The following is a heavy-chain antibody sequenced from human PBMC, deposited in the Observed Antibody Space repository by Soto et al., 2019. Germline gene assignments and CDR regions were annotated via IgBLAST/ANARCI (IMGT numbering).Heavy chain of an antibody. Sequence: SETLSLTCTVSGGSVSSSYWTWIRQPSGKGLEWIGYLYKSGSTNYNPSLKGRVTISVDTSKNQFSLRLSSVTAADTAVYYCAKKYCTSTSCNDAFDIWGQGTMVTVSS. J-gene: IGHJ3*02. V-gene: IGHV4-59*02. CDR1: GGSVSSSY. CDR3: AKKYCTSTSCNDAFDI. CDR2: LYKSGST. D-gene: IGHD2-2*01.